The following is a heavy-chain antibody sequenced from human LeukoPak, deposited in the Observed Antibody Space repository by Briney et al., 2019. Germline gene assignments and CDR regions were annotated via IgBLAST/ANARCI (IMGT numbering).Heavy chain of an antibody. CDR3: TRGYCSSTSCYESDY. CDR1: GFTFSKHG. Sequence: GGTLRLSCAASGFTFSKHGMNWVRQAPGKGLEWVGFIRSKAYGGTTEYAASVKGRFTISRDDSKSIAYLQMNSLKTEDTAVYYCTRGYCSSTSCYESDYWGQGTLVTVSS. J-gene: IGHJ4*02. D-gene: IGHD2-2*01. V-gene: IGHV3-49*04. CDR2: IRSKAYGGTT.